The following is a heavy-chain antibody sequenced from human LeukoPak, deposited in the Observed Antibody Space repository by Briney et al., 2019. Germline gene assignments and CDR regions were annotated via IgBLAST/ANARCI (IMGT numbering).Heavy chain of an antibody. V-gene: IGHV3-20*04. Sequence: PGRSLRLSCAASGFTFDDYGMSWVRQAPGKGLEWVSGINWNGRSTGYADSVKGRFTISRDNAKNSLYLQMNSLRAEDTAVYYCARGHYGSGIHQGAFDIWGQGTIVTVSS. J-gene: IGHJ3*02. CDR1: GFTFDDYG. D-gene: IGHD3-10*01. CDR3: ARGHYGSGIHQGAFDI. CDR2: INWNGRST.